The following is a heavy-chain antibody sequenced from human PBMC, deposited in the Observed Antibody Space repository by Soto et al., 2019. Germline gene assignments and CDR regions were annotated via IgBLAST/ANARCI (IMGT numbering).Heavy chain of an antibody. V-gene: IGHV3-23*01. Sequence: EVQLLESGGGLVQPGGSLRLSCAASGFTFSSYAMSWVRQAPGKGLEWVSAISGSGGSTYYADSVKGRFTISRDNSKNTLYLQMNSLRAEDTAVYYCANSEARFLEWRLYYFDYWGQGTLVTVSS. J-gene: IGHJ4*02. CDR2: ISGSGGST. D-gene: IGHD3-3*01. CDR1: GFTFSSYA. CDR3: ANSEARFLEWRLYYFDY.